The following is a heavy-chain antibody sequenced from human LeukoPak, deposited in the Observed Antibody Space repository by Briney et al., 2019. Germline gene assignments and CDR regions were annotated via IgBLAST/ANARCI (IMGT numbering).Heavy chain of an antibody. CDR1: GFTFSDSY. J-gene: IGHJ2*01. CDR3: ARAPTIVGYTSRELGHWYFDV. V-gene: IGHV3-69-1*01. D-gene: IGHD6-13*01. CDR2: ISNGNMK. Sequence: PGGSLRLSCATSGFTFSDSYVSWIRQTPGTGLEWIACISNGNMKYYAHSVKGRFTISRDNAKNALYLQMSSLRAEDTAVYYCARAPTIVGYTSRELGHWYFDVWGRGTLVTVSS.